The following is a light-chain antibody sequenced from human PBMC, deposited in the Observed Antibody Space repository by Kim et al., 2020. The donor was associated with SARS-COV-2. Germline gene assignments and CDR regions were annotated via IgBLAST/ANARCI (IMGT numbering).Light chain of an antibody. CDR2: AAS. V-gene: IGKV1D-16*01. J-gene: IGKJ1*01. Sequence: DIQMTQSPSSLSASVGDRVTITCRASQGVSSWLAWYQQKPEKAPKSLIYAASNLQSGVPSRFSGSGSGTDFTLTISSLQPEDSATYYCQQYNSYPRTFAQGTKVEIK. CDR1: QGVSSW. CDR3: QQYNSYPRT.